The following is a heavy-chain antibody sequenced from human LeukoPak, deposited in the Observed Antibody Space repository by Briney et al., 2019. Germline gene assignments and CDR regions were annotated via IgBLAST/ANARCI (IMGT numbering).Heavy chain of an antibody. D-gene: IGHD3-10*01. J-gene: IGHJ4*02. V-gene: IGHV3-66*01. CDR3: ARDNGSDNFDY. CDR2: IYSGGST. Sequence: PGGSLRLSCAASGFTFSSNYMSWVRQAPGKGLEWVSVIYSGGSTYYADSVKGRFTISRDNSKNTLYLQLNSLRAEDTAVYYCARDNGSDNFDYWGQGTLVTVSS. CDR1: GFTFSSNY.